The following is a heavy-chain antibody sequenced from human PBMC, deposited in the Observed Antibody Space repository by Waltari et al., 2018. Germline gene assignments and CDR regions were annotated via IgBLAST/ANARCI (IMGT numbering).Heavy chain of an antibody. Sequence: QVQLVESGGGVVQPGRSLRLSCAASGFTFSSYGMHWVRQAPGMGREWVAVIWYDGSNKYYADSVKGRFTISRDNSKNTLYLQMNSLRAEDTAVYYCARDNRVTIFGVVIRYGMDVWGQGTTVTVSS. CDR1: GFTFSSYG. D-gene: IGHD3-3*01. CDR2: IWYDGSNK. J-gene: IGHJ6*02. CDR3: ARDNRVTIFGVVIRYGMDV. V-gene: IGHV3-33*01.